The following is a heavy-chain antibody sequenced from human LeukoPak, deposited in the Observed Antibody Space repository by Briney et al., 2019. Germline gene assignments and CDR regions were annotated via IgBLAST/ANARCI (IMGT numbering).Heavy chain of an antibody. V-gene: IGHV1-46*01. CDR3: ARLSYYYDSSGYYGGSDY. J-gene: IGHJ4*02. D-gene: IGHD3-22*01. CDR1: GYTFTSYY. Sequence: ASVKVSYKASGYTFTSYYMHWVRQAPGQGLEWMGIIHPSGGSTSDAQKFQGRVTMTRDTSTSTVYMELSSLRSEDTAVYYCARLSYYYDSSGYYGGSDYWGQGTLVTVSS. CDR2: IHPSGGST.